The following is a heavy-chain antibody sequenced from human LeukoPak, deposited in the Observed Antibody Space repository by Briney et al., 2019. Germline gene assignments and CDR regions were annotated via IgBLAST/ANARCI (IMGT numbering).Heavy chain of an antibody. CDR3: ARAALIVGATTFDY. Sequence: GGSLRLSCAASGFTFSSYSMNWVRQAPGKGLEWVSYISSSSSTIYYADSVKGRFTISRDNAKNSLYLQMNSLRAEDTAVYYCARAALIVGATTFDYWGQGTLVTVSS. V-gene: IGHV3-48*01. D-gene: IGHD1-26*01. J-gene: IGHJ4*02. CDR1: GFTFSSYS. CDR2: ISSSSSTI.